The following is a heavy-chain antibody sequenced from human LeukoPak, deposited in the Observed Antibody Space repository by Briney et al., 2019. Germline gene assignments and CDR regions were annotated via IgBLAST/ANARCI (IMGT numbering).Heavy chain of an antibody. CDR1: GASITNSY. Sequence: SETLSLTCTVSGASITNSYWNWVRQPPGKGLEWIGYIYSSGNTNYNPSLKSRVTISLDVSKTQFSLKLTSVTAADTAVYYCANSYDGKIVPFDNWGQGALVAVSS. V-gene: IGHV4-4*09. CDR3: ANSYDGKIVPFDN. CDR2: IYSSGNT. D-gene: IGHD4-23*01. J-gene: IGHJ4*02.